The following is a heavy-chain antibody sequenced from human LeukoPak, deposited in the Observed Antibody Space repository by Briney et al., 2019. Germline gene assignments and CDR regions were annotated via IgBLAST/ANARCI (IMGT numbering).Heavy chain of an antibody. CDR2: ISAYNGNT. D-gene: IGHD3-10*01. J-gene: IGHJ6*04. V-gene: IGHV1-18*04. CDR3: ARGVMHLGYYYYGIDV. CDR1: GYTFTSYG. Sequence: GASVKVSCKASGYTFTSYGISWVRQAPGQGLEWMGLISAYNGNTNSAQKLQGRVTMTTDTSTSTAYMELRSLRSDETAVYYCARGVMHLGYYYYGIDVWGKGTTVTVSS.